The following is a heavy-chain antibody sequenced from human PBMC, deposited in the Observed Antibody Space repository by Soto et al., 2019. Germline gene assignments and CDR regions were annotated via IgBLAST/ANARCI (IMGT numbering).Heavy chain of an antibody. CDR3: ASRPVSSSCWSRSNYYSYMEV. V-gene: IGHV4-39*01. Sequence: QLQLQDSGPGLVMPSETLSLTCSVSGGSIGGRSYYWGWVRQPPGKGPEWIGSIYFNGTTHYNPCLASRVTIYADRSKILFCLRMTSVTAADTAVYSCASRPVSSSCWSRSNYYSYMEVWGRGTTVAVSS. CDR2: IYFNGTT. CDR1: GGSIGGRSYY. D-gene: IGHD3-3*01. J-gene: IGHJ6*03.